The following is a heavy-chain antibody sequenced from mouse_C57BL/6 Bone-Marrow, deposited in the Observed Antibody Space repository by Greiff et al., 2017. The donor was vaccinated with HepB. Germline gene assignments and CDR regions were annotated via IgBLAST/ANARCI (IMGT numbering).Heavy chain of an antibody. CDR3: ARRPYYYGSSYAMDY. CDR1: GFTFSDYG. CDR2: ISNLAYSI. Sequence: EVKLMESGGGLVQPGGSLKLSCAASGFTFSDYGMAWVRQAPRKGPEWVAFISNLAYSIYYADTVTGRFTISRENAKNTLYLEMSSLRSEDTAMYYCARRPYYYGSSYAMDYWGQGTSVTVSS. D-gene: IGHD1-1*01. V-gene: IGHV5-15*01. J-gene: IGHJ4*01.